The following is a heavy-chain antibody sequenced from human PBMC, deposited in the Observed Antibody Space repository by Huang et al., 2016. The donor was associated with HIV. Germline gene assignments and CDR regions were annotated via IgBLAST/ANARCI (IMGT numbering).Heavy chain of an antibody. CDR1: GGSINSGTYY. J-gene: IGHJ4*02. V-gene: IGHV4-30-4*01. CDR2: ICYRGST. CDR3: ARTLWRVSFDY. Sequence: QVQLQESGPGLVKPSQTLSLTCSVSGGSINSGTYYWCWIRQPPGKGLEWSGDICYRGSTFYNPALGSRVTMSVETSKNQFSLNMRSVTAADTAVYYCARTLWRVSFDYWGQGTPVTISS. D-gene: IGHD2-8*01.